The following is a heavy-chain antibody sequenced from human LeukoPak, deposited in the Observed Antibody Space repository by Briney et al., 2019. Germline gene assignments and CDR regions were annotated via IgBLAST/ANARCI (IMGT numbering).Heavy chain of an antibody. V-gene: IGHV3-9*01. Sequence: GGSLRLSCAASGFTLDDYAMHWVRQVVGKGLEWVSGINWNSGIIGYADSVKGRFTISRDNAKNSVYLQMNSLGADDTAVYYCATYSILNAREFRYWGQGTLVTVTS. D-gene: IGHD4-11*01. CDR1: GFTLDDYA. J-gene: IGHJ1*01. CDR3: ATYSILNAREFRY. CDR2: INWNSGII.